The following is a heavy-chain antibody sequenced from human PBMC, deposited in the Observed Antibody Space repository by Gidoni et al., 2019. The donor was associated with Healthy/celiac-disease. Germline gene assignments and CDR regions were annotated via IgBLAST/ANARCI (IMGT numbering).Heavy chain of an antibody. CDR2: ISYDGSNK. Sequence: QVQLVESGGGVVQPGRSLRLSCAASGFTFSSYAMQWVRQAPGKGLEWVAVISYDGSNKYYADSVKGLFTISRDNSKNTLYLQMNSLRAEDTAVYYCARDSLPSSGYFFLSTEYFQHWGQGTLVTVSS. J-gene: IGHJ1*01. CDR1: GFTFSSYA. D-gene: IGHD3-22*01. CDR3: ARDSLPSSGYFFLSTEYFQH. V-gene: IGHV3-30*04.